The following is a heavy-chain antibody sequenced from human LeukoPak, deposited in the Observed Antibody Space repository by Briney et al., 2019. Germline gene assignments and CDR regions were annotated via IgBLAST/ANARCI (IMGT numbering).Heavy chain of an antibody. CDR2: IYYSGST. V-gene: IGHV4-39*07. D-gene: IGHD3-10*01. Sequence: SETLSLTCTVSGGSISSSSYYWGWIRQPPGKGLEWIGSIYYSGSTYYNPSLKSRVTISVDTSKNQFSLKLSSVTAADTAVYYCARWGVITMVRGVITRKDYYYGMDVWGQGTTVTVSS. CDR3: ARWGVITMVRGVITRKDYYYGMDV. J-gene: IGHJ6*02. CDR1: GGSISSSSYY.